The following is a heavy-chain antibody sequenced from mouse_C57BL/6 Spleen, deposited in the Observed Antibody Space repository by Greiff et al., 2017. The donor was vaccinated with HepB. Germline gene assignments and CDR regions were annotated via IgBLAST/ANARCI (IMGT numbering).Heavy chain of an antibody. CDR2: ISSGSSTI. CDR1: GFTFSDYG. CDR3: AKDYGSSPYYAMDY. Sequence: EVMLVESGGGLVKPGGSLKLSCAASGFTFSDYGMHWVRQAPEKGLEWVAYISSGSSTIYYADTVKGRFTISIDNAKNTLFLQMTSLRSEDTAMYYCAKDYGSSPYYAMDYWGQGTSVTVSS. V-gene: IGHV5-17*01. J-gene: IGHJ4*01. D-gene: IGHD1-1*01.